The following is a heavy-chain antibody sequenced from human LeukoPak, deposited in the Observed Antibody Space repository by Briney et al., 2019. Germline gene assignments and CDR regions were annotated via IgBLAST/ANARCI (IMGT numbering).Heavy chain of an antibody. D-gene: IGHD6-19*01. Sequence: LRLSCAASGFTFSDAIMHWVRQAPGKGLEWVALISHEEHVKSYADSAKGRFTISRDNSKNTVYLQMDSLRLEDTAIYNCAREEYSSGRAGTFYTWGQGTMVTVSS. CDR3: AREEYSSGRAGTFYT. CDR2: ISHEEHVK. J-gene: IGHJ3*02. V-gene: IGHV3-30*04. CDR1: GFTFSDAI.